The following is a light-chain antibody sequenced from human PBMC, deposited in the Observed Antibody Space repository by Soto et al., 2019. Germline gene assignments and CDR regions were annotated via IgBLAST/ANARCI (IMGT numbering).Light chain of an antibody. CDR3: QQYGSSPTT. CDR1: QSISSY. J-gene: IGKJ1*01. Sequence: DIQMTQSPSSLSASVGDRVTITCRASQSISSYLNWYQQKPGKAPKLLIYAASSLQSGVPSRFSGSGSGTDFTLTISSLQPEDFAVYYCQQYGSSPTTFGQGTKVEIK. CDR2: AAS. V-gene: IGKV1-39*01.